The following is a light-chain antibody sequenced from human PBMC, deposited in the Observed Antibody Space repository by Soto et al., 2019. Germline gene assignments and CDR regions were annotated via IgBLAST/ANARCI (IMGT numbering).Light chain of an antibody. J-gene: IGLJ3*02. CDR2: GIS. V-gene: IGLV1-40*01. CDR1: SSNIGAGYD. Sequence: QSVLTQPPSVSGAPGQRVTISCTGSSSNIGAGYDVHWYQQLPGTAPKLLIYGISNRPSGVPDRFCGSKSGTSASLAITGLQAEEEADYYCHSYDSSLSGWVFGGGTKLTVL. CDR3: HSYDSSLSGWV.